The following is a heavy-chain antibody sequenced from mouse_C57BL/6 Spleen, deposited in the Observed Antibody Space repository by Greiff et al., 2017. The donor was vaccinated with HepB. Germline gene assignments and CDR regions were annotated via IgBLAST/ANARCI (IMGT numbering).Heavy chain of an antibody. J-gene: IGHJ1*03. Sequence: EVKLVESGGGLVQPGGSLSLSCAASGFTFTDYYMSWVRQPPGKALEWLGFIRNKANGYTTEFSASVKCRLTISRGNSQSILYLQMNALIAEDSATYYCARYTFLYYGSSYGYFDVWGTGTTVTVSS. CDR1: GFTFTDYY. V-gene: IGHV7-3*01. CDR2: IRNKANGYTT. CDR3: ARYTFLYYGSSYGYFDV. D-gene: IGHD1-1*01.